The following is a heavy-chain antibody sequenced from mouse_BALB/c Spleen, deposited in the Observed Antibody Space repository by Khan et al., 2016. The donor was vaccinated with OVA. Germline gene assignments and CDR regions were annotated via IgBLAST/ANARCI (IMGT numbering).Heavy chain of an antibody. CDR3: ARAYGYWFFDV. CDR2: IYPGDGDT. V-gene: IGHV1-80*01. CDR1: GYAFSSYW. J-gene: IGHJ1*01. D-gene: IGHD1-1*01. Sequence: QVQLQQSGAELVRPGSSVKISCKASGYAFSSYWMNWVKQRPGQGLEWIGQIYPGDGDTNDNGKFAGKATLTADKSSSPAYMQLSSLTSEDAAVYFCARAYGYWFFDVWGAGTTVTVSS.